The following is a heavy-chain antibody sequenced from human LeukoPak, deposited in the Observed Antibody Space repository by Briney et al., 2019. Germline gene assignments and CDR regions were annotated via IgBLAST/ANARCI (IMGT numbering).Heavy chain of an antibody. Sequence: ASVKVSCKASGYTFTSYGISWVRQAPGQGLEWMGWISAYNGNTNYAQKLQGRVTMTTDTSTSTAYMELRSLRSDDTAVYYCASLPLTSTRPWDDYWGQGTLVTVSS. J-gene: IGHJ4*02. V-gene: IGHV1-18*01. CDR2: ISAYNGNT. CDR1: GYTFTSYG. D-gene: IGHD6-6*01. CDR3: ASLPLTSTRPWDDY.